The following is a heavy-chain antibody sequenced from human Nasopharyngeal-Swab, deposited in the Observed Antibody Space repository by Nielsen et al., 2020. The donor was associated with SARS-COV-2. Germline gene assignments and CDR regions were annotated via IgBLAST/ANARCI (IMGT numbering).Heavy chain of an antibody. Sequence: WIRQPPGKGLEWVSSISSSSSHIYYADSVKGRFTISRDNAKNSLYLQMNSLRAEDTAVYYCATDYVETRDYWGQGTLVTVSS. D-gene: IGHD4-17*01. J-gene: IGHJ4*02. CDR2: ISSSSSHI. CDR3: ATDYVETRDY. V-gene: IGHV3-21*01.